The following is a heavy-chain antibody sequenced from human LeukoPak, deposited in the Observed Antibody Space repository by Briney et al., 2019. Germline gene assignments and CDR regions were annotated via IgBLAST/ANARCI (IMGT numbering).Heavy chain of an antibody. Sequence: GGSLRLSCAASGFTFSDYWMSWVRQAPGKGLEWVANIKQDGSEKYHVDSVKGRFTISRDNTKNSLYLQMNSLRAEDTAVYYGARNYGGTYWGQGTLVTVSS. CDR3: ARNYGGTY. D-gene: IGHD4-23*01. CDR2: IKQDGSEK. V-gene: IGHV3-7*04. CDR1: GFTFSDYW. J-gene: IGHJ4*02.